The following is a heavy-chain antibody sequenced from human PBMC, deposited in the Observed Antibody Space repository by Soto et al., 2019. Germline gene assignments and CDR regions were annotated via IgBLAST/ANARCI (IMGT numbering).Heavy chain of an antibody. CDR2: IYYSGST. J-gene: IGHJ6*03. D-gene: IGHD2-15*01. Sequence: SETLSLTCTVSVGSISSYYWSWIRQPPGKGLEWIGYIYYSGSTNYNPSLKSRVTISVDTSKNQFSLKLSSVTAADTAVYYCARSGLVAATLPHYYYYYMDVWGKGTTVTVSS. CDR1: VGSISSYY. V-gene: IGHV4-59*01. CDR3: ARSGLVAATLPHYYYYYMDV.